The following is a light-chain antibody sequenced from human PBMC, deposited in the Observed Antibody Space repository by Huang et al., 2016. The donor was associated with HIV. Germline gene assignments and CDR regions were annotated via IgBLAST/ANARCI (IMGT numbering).Light chain of an antibody. CDR3: QKYDSAPRT. CDR2: AAS. CDR1: QGISNH. Sequence: DIQMTQSPSSLSASVGDRVTISCRASQGISNHLAWYQEKPGQAPKLRVYAASAFRAGVPSRFSGSGSGTEFTLTISSLQAEDVATYFCQKYDSAPRTFGPGTKVEIK. J-gene: IGKJ3*01. V-gene: IGKV1-27*01.